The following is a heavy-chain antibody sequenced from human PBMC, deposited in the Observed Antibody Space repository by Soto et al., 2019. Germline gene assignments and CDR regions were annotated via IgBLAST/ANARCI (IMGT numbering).Heavy chain of an antibody. CDR2: INAGNGNT. CDR3: ARSGYGSGWYHWYFDF. Sequence: ASVKVSCTASGYTFTKYAIHWVRQAPGQRLEWMGWINAGNGNTRYSQKFQGRVTITRDTSASTAYMELSSLRSEDTAMYFCARSGYGSGWYHWYFDFWGRGTLVTVSS. CDR1: GYTFTKYA. J-gene: IGHJ2*01. D-gene: IGHD6-19*01. V-gene: IGHV1-3*01.